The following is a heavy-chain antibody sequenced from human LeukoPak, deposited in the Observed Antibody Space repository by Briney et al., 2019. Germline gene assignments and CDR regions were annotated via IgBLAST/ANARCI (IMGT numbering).Heavy chain of an antibody. CDR1: GYTFTGYH. J-gene: IGHJ4*02. V-gene: IGHV1-2*02. Sequence: ASVKVSCKASGYTFTGYHLHWVRQAPGQGLEWVGWVNPNTGGTNYAQRFQGRVTMTRDTSISTVYMELSRLRSDDMAVYYCARHSGYVAFDYWGQGTLVTVSS. CDR3: ARHSGYVAFDY. CDR2: VNPNTGGT. D-gene: IGHD5-12*01.